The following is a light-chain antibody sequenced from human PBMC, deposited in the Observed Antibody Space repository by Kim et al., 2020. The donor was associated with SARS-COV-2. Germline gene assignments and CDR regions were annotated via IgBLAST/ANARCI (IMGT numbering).Light chain of an antibody. CDR1: SSDVGSYNL. CDR2: EVS. Sequence: QSITISCTGTSSDVGSYNLVSWYQQHPGKAPKLMIYEVSKRPSGVSNRFSGSKSGNTASLTISGLQAEDEADYYCCSYAGSITSVVFGGGTQLTVL. J-gene: IGLJ2*01. V-gene: IGLV2-23*02. CDR3: CSYAGSITSVV.